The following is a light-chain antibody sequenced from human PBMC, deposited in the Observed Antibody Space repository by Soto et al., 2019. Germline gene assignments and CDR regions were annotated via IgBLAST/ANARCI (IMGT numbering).Light chain of an antibody. V-gene: IGKV2-28*01. CDR1: QSLLHSNGYNY. CDR3: MQALQTPPYT. J-gene: IGKJ2*01. CDR2: LGS. Sequence: DIVMTQSPLSLPVTPGEPASSSCRSSQSLLHSNGYNYLDWYLQKPGQSPQILIYLGSNRASGVPDRFSGSGSGTDFTLETSSVEPEDVGVYYCMQALQTPPYTFGQGTKLEIK.